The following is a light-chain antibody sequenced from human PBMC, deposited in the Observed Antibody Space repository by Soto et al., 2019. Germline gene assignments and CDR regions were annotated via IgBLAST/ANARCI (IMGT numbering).Light chain of an antibody. CDR1: QSISRW. J-gene: IGKJ5*01. Sequence: QMTQSAATLSASVGDRVTITCRASQSISRWLTWYQQKQGTAPKLLIYEASNLESGVPSRFRGIGSGTELTITIGGLQPDDCETYECQQLKSYPITFGQGTRLEI. V-gene: IGKV1-5*01. CDR3: QQLKSYPIT. CDR2: EAS.